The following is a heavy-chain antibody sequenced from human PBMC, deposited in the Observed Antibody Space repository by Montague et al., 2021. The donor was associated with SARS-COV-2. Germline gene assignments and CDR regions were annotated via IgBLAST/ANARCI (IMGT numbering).Heavy chain of an antibody. Sequence: SETLSLTCTVPGGSINSTTYYWAWIRQPPGKGLERIGSVYYTGSNYYNPSLQSRGTMSVDTSKKQFSLKLSSVTAADTGVYYCARHFPSGYTFGLDAFDLWGQGTMVTVSS. V-gene: IGHV4-39*01. CDR2: VYYTGSN. D-gene: IGHD5-18*01. CDR3: ARHFPSGYTFGLDAFDL. CDR1: GGSINSTTYY. J-gene: IGHJ3*01.